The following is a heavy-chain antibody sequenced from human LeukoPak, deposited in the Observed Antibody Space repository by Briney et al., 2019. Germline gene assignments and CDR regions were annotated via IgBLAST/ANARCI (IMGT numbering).Heavy chain of an antibody. CDR3: ARGTSRRGYSSSWYWVLEETVPFDY. Sequence: ASVKVSCKASGYTFTGYYMHWVRQAPGQGLEWMGWMNPNSGNTGYAQKFQGRVTMTRNTSISTAYMELSSLRSEDTAVYYCARGTSRRGYSSSWYWVLEETVPFDYWGQGTLVTVSS. J-gene: IGHJ4*02. V-gene: IGHV1-8*02. D-gene: IGHD6-13*01. CDR2: MNPNSGNT. CDR1: GYTFTGYY.